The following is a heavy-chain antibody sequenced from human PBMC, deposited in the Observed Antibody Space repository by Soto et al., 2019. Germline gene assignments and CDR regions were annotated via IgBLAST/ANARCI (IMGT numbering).Heavy chain of an antibody. V-gene: IGHV3-30*03. D-gene: IGHD3-10*01. J-gene: IGHJ6*03. CDR2: ISYDGSNK. Sequence: GGSLRLSCAASGFTFSSYGMHWVRQAPGKGLEWVAVISYDGSNKYYADSVKGRFTISRDNSKNTLYLQMNSLRAEDTAVYYCARGRITMVRGLPLGYMDVWGKGTTVTVSS. CDR1: GFTFSSYG. CDR3: ARGRITMVRGLPLGYMDV.